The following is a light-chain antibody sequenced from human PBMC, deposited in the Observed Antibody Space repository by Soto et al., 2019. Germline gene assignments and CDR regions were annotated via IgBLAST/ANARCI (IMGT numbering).Light chain of an antibody. Sequence: DIVMTQSPDSLAVSLGETATINCKSSRSVLYNSNNKNYFAWFQQKPGQPPRLLLYWASTRKSGVPDRFSGSGSGTDFTLTISSLQAEDVAVYYCQQYYTTPRTFGQGTKLEIK. CDR3: QQYYTTPRT. CDR1: RSVLYNSNNKNY. V-gene: IGKV4-1*01. J-gene: IGKJ2*01. CDR2: WAS.